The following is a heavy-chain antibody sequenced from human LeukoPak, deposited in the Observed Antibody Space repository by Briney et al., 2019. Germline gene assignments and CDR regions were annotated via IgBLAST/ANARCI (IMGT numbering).Heavy chain of an antibody. CDR1: GFTFSSYV. CDR3: ARDSGGLYDSSGYYYGGKLDY. D-gene: IGHD3-22*01. V-gene: IGHV3-30*02. J-gene: IGHJ4*02. Sequence: PGGSLRLSCAASGFTFSSYVMHWVRQAPGKGLEWVAFIRYDGGDKYYADSVKGRFTISRDSSKNTLYLQMNSLRAEDTAVYYCARDSGGLYDSSGYYYGGKLDYWGQGTLVTVSS. CDR2: IRYDGGDK.